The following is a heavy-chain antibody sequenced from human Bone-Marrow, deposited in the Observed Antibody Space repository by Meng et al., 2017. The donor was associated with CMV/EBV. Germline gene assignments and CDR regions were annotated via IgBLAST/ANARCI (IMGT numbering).Heavy chain of an antibody. D-gene: IGHD3-10*01. J-gene: IGHJ6*01. Sequence: GGSLRLSCAASGFTFSSYGMHWVRQAPGKGLEWVAFIRYDGSNKYYADSVKGRFTISRDNSKNTLYLQMNSLRAEDTAAYYCAKGDVLLWFGKGYYGMEVWGQGNTVNVSS. CDR3: AKGDVLLWFGKGYYGMEV. CDR1: GFTFSSYG. V-gene: IGHV3-30*02. CDR2: IRYDGSNK.